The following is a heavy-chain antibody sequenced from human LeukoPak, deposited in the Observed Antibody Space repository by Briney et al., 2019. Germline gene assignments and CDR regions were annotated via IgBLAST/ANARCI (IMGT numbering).Heavy chain of an antibody. CDR1: GYTFTSYG. V-gene: IGHV1-18*01. CDR2: ISAYNGNT. Sequence: ASVKVSCKASGYTFTSYGISWVRQAPGQGLEWMGWISAYNGNTNHAQKLQGRVTMTADTSTSTAYMELRSLRSDDTAVYYCARVLLWFGELSIYGMDVWGQGTTVTVSS. D-gene: IGHD3-10*01. CDR3: ARVLLWFGELSIYGMDV. J-gene: IGHJ6*02.